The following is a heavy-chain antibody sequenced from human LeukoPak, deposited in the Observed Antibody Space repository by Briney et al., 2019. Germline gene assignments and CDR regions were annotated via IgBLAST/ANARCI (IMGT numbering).Heavy chain of an antibody. V-gene: IGHV3-23*01. CDR1: GFTFSSYG. D-gene: IGHD3-9*01. CDR3: ARDKNYDILTGYYYYYMDV. J-gene: IGHJ6*03. Sequence: PGGSLRLSCAASGFTFSSYGMSWVRQAPGKGLEWVSAISGSGGSTYYADSVEGRFTISRDNAKNSLYLQMNSLRAEDTAVYYCARDKNYDILTGYYYYYMDVWGKGTTVTISS. CDR2: ISGSGGST.